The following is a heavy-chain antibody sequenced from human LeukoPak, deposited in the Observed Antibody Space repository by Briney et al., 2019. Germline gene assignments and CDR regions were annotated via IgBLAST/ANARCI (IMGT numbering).Heavy chain of an antibody. V-gene: IGHV4-4*07. Sequence: PSETLSLTCTVYGGSISFYYWSWIRQPAGKGLEWVGRVYTTGSTSYNPSLVSRVTMSVDTSKNQFSLRLHSVTAADTAVYYCVRGSSMNTSPFDSWGQGTLVTVSS. CDR3: VRGSSMNTSPFDS. CDR1: GGSISFYY. D-gene: IGHD3-16*01. CDR2: VYTTGST. J-gene: IGHJ4*02.